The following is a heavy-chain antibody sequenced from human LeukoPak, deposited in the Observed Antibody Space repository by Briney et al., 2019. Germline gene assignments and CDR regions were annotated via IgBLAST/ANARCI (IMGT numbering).Heavy chain of an antibody. CDR2: MNPNSGNT. Sequence: ASVKVSCKASGYTFTSYDINWVRQATGQGLEWMGWMNPNSGNTGYAQKFQGRVTITADKSTSTAYMELSSLRSEDTAVYYCARGRTMTAFDIWGQGTMVTVSS. CDR3: ARGRTMTAFDI. CDR1: GYTFTSYD. D-gene: IGHD3-3*01. V-gene: IGHV1-8*01. J-gene: IGHJ3*02.